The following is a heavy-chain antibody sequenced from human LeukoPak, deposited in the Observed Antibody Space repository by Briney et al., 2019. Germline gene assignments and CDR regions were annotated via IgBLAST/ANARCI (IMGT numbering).Heavy chain of an antibody. J-gene: IGHJ6*02. CDR2: ISAYNGNT. CDR3: ATSPPGIDYYYGMDV. D-gene: IGHD1-1*01. V-gene: IGHV1-18*01. CDR1: GYTFTSYG. Sequence: GASVKVSCKASGYTFTSYGISWVRQAPGQGLEGMGWISAYNGNTNYAQKLQGRVTMTTDTSTSTAYMELRRLRSDDTAVYYCATSPPGIDYYYGMDVWGQGTTVTVSS.